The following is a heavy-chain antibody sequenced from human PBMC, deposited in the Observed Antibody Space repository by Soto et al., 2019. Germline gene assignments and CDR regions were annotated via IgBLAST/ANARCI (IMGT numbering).Heavy chain of an antibody. Sequence: QVQLQQWGAGLLKPSETLSLTCAVYGGSFSGYYWSWIRQPPGKGLEWIGEINHSGSTNYNPSLKSRVTISVDTSKNQFSLKLSSVTAADTAVYYCARSSAYGAVGVWGQGTLVTVSS. D-gene: IGHD4-17*01. V-gene: IGHV4-34*01. CDR3: ARSSAYGAVGV. J-gene: IGHJ4*02. CDR2: INHSGST. CDR1: GGSFSGYY.